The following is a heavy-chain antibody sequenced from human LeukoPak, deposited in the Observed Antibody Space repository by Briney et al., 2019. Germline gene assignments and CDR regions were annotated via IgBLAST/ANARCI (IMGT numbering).Heavy chain of an antibody. CDR1: GFTFSSYA. Sequence: GGSLRLSCAASGFTFSSYAMHWVCQAPGKGLEWVAVISYDGSNKYYADSVKGRFTISRDNSKSTLYLQMNSLRAEDTAVYYCARVDSGSYGGLDYWGQGTLVTVSS. J-gene: IGHJ4*02. V-gene: IGHV3-30*04. D-gene: IGHD1-26*01. CDR3: ARVDSGSYGGLDY. CDR2: ISYDGSNK.